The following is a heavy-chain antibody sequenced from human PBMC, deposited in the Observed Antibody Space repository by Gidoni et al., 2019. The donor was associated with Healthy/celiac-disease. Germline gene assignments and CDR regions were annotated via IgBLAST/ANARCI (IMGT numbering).Heavy chain of an antibody. CDR1: GFTFDDYA. CDR2: ISWNSGSI. V-gene: IGHV3-9*01. J-gene: IGHJ3*02. Sequence: EVQLVESGGGLVQPGRSLRLSCAASGFTFDDYAMHWVRQAPGKGLEWVSGISWNSGSIGYADSVKGRFTISRDNAKNSLYLQMNSLRAEDTALYYCAKALPGIQLWFHAFDIWGQGTMVTVSS. CDR3: AKALPGIQLWFHAFDI. D-gene: IGHD5-18*01.